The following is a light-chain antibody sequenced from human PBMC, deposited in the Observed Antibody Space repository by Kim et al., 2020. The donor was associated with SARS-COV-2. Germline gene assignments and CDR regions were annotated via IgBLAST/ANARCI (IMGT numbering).Light chain of an antibody. CDR3: QQYGSSPPLT. Sequence: EIVLTHSPGTLSLSPGERATLTCRASKSVSSSNLACYQQKPGQAPRLLIYGASSRATGIPERFSGSGSGTDFTLTISRLEPEDFAVYYCQQYGSSPPLTFGEGTQVDIK. CDR2: GAS. J-gene: IGKJ4*01. CDR1: KSVSSSN. V-gene: IGKV3-20*01.